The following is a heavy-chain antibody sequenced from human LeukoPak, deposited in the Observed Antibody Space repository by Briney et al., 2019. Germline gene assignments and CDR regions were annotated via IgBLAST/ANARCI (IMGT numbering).Heavy chain of an antibody. CDR3: ARAGDSSGWYHYYYGMDV. CDR2: INHSGST. V-gene: IGHV4-34*01. J-gene: IGHJ6*02. Sequence: SETLSLTCAVYGGSLSGYYWSWIRQPPGKGLEWIGEINHSGSTNYNPSLKSRVTISVDTSKNQFSLELSSVTAADTAVYYCARAGDSSGWYHYYYGMDVWGQGTTVTVSS. CDR1: GGSLSGYY. D-gene: IGHD6-19*01.